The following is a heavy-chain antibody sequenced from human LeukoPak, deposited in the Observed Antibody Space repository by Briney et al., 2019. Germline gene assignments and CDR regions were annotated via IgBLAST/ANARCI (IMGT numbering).Heavy chain of an antibody. V-gene: IGHV1-69*01. CDR3: ARMVGYAYSDY. J-gene: IGHJ4*02. CDR1: GDTFNNYA. Sequence: SVKVSCKASGDTFNNYAVNWVRQAPGQGLEWMGGSIPFFPATNYAQKFQGRVTITADESSTTVYMELSSLTSEDTAIYFCARMVGYAYSDYWGQGTLVTVSS. D-gene: IGHD2-15*01. CDR2: SIPFFPAT.